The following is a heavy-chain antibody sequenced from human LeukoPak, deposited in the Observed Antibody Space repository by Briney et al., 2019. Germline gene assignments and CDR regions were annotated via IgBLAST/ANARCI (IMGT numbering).Heavy chain of an antibody. CDR1: GFIFRRNG. CDR3: AKDTQVRGVMSFYVGY. D-gene: IGHD3-10*01. V-gene: IGHV3-30*02. CDR2: IWCDGSKT. Sequence: GGSLRLSCAASGFIFRRNGMHWVRQVPGKGLEWVALIWCDGSKTYYADSVKGRFTISRDNSKNTLYVQMNSLRAEDTAVYYCAKDTQVRGVMSFYVGYWGQGTLVTVSS. J-gene: IGHJ4*02.